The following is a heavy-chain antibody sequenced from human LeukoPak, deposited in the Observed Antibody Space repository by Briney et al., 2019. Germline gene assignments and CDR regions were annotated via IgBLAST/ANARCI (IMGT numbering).Heavy chain of an antibody. Sequence: ASVKVSCKASGYTFINYDMHWVRQATGQGLEWMGWIDPTSGNTDFAQKFQGRLTFTRNTSISTAYMELSSLRSEDTAVYYCAREGTTVTTEDGFDIWGQGTMVTVAS. CDR2: IDPTSGNT. D-gene: IGHD4-11*01. J-gene: IGHJ3*02. CDR3: AREGTTVTTEDGFDI. V-gene: IGHV1-8*03. CDR1: GYTFINYD.